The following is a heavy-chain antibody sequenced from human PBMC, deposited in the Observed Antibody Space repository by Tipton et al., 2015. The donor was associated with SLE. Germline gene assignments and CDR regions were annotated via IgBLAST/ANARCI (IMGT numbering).Heavy chain of an antibody. CDR2: IYHTGST. CDR3: ARGRTTSSFDY. Sequence: TLSLTCTVSGGSISRIGYYWSWIRQHPGKGLEWIGYIYHTGSTYYNPSLESRLTISVDTSKNHFSLNLTSVTAADTALYYCARGRTTSSFDYWGQGTLVTVSS. J-gene: IGHJ4*02. V-gene: IGHV4-31*03. CDR1: GGSISRIGYY. D-gene: IGHD6-6*01.